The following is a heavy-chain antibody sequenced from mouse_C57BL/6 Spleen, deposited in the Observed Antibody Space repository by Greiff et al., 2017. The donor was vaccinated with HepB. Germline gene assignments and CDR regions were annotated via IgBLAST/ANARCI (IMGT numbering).Heavy chain of an antibody. V-gene: IGHV1-55*01. CDR1: GYTFTSYW. CDR2: IYPGSGST. J-gene: IGHJ4*01. D-gene: IGHD1-1*01. Sequence: QVQLKQPGAELVKPGASVKMSCKASGYTFTSYWITWVKQRPGQGLEWIGDIYPGSGSTNYNEKFKSKATLTVDTSSSTAYMQLSSLTSEDSAVYYCAGRNYYGSSYYAMDYWGQGTSVTVSS. CDR3: AGRNYYGSSYYAMDY.